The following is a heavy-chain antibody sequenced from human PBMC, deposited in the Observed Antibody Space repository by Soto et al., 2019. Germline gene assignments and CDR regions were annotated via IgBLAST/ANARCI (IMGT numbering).Heavy chain of an antibody. J-gene: IGHJ3*02. CDR3: ARGVDTVTTYAFDI. D-gene: IGHD4-17*01. V-gene: IGHV4-34*01. CDR1: GVSFSGYY. CDR2: INHSGST. Sequence: PSETLSLTCAVYGVSFSGYYWSLIRQPPGKGLEWIGEINHSGSTNYNPSLKSRVTISVDTSKNQFSLKLSSVTAADTAVYYCARGVDTVTTYAFDIWGQGTMVTVSS.